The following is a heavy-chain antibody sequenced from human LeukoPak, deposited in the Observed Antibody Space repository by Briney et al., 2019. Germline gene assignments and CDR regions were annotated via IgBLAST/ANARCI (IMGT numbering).Heavy chain of an antibody. CDR1: GFTFSSYS. CDR2: ISSSSSYI. D-gene: IGHD1/OR15-1a*01. V-gene: IGHV3-21*01. Sequence: PGGSLRLSCAASGFTFSSYSMNWVRQAPGKGLEWVSSISSSSSYIYYADSVKGRFTISRDNAKNSLYLQMNSLRAEDTAVYYCAKDHVPQTNYYYYYMDVWGKGTTVTVSS. CDR3: AKDHVPQTNYYYYYMDV. J-gene: IGHJ6*03.